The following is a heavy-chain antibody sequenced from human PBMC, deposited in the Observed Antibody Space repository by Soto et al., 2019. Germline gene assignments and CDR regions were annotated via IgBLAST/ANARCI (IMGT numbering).Heavy chain of an antibody. Sequence: EVQLLESGGDLVQPGGSLRLSCAASGFSLNSFAMTWVRQAPGKGLDWVSSLSAGSPYYADSVKGRFTISRDDSKNTLFLQMNCPRVEDTAMYYCAKELRSTWFPLDSWGQGVLVTVSP. CDR2: LSAGSP. J-gene: IGHJ4*02. CDR1: GFSLNSFA. D-gene: IGHD3-10*01. CDR3: AKELRSTWFPLDS. V-gene: IGHV3-23*01.